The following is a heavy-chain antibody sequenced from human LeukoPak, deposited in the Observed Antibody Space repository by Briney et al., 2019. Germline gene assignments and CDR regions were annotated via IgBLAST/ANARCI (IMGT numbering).Heavy chain of an antibody. D-gene: IGHD4-17*01. J-gene: IGHJ2*01. V-gene: IGHV4-34*01. CDR3: ARGPFTATTWYFDL. Sequence: SETLSLTCAVYGGSFSGYYWSWIRQPPGKGLEWIGEINHSGSTNYNPSLKSRVTISVDTSKNQFSLKLSSVTAADTAVYYCARGPFTATTWYFDLWGRGTLATVSS. CDR1: GGSFSGYY. CDR2: INHSGST.